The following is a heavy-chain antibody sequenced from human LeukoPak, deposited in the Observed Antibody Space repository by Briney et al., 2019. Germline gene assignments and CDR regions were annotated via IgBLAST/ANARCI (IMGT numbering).Heavy chain of an antibody. CDR1: GFTFSSYE. V-gene: IGHV3-48*03. CDR2: ISNSGSTI. CDR3: ARVLSGGSCLCEDY. J-gene: IGHJ4*02. Sequence: GGSLRLSCAASGFTFSSYEMNWVRQAPGKGLEWVSYISNSGSTIYYADSVKGRFTISRDNAKNSLYLQMNSLRAEDTAVYYCARVLSGGSCLCEDYWGQGTLVTVSS. D-gene: IGHD2-15*01.